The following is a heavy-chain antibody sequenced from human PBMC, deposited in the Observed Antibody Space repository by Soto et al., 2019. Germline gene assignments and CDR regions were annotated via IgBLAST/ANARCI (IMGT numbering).Heavy chain of an antibody. J-gene: IGHJ5*02. CDR3: ARVVGALGHWFDP. V-gene: IGHV1-18*01. Sequence: QVQLVQSGAEVKKPGASVKVSCKASGYTFTSYGISWVRQAPGQGLEWMGRMSVYNGNTNYAQKLHGRGTMTTDTSTSTAYIGLRSLRSDDTAVYYCARVVGALGHWFDPWGQGTVVTVSS. CDR1: GYTFTSYG. CDR2: MSVYNGNT. D-gene: IGHD1-26*01.